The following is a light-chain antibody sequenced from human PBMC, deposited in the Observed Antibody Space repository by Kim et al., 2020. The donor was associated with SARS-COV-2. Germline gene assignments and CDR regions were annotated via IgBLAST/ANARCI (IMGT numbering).Light chain of an antibody. Sequence: SASVGVRVTITCRASQSISSYLNWYQQKPGKAPKLLIYAASSLQSGVPSRFSGSGSGTDFTLTISSLQPEDFATYYCQQSYSTPYTFGQGTKLEI. CDR1: QSISSY. CDR2: AAS. J-gene: IGKJ2*01. CDR3: QQSYSTPYT. V-gene: IGKV1-39*01.